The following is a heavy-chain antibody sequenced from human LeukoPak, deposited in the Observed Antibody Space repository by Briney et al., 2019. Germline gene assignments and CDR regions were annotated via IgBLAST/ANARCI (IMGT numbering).Heavy chain of an antibody. D-gene: IGHD2-21*02. CDR2: ISSSGSTI. CDR1: GFTFSDYY. J-gene: IGHJ4*02. V-gene: IGHV3-11*04. CDR3: ARESYCGGDCYSDFDY. Sequence: GGSLRLSCAASGFTFSDYYMSWIRQAPGKGLEWVSYISSSGSTIYYADSVKGRFTISRDNSKNTLYLQMNSLRAEDTAVYYCARESYCGGDCYSDFDYWGQGTLVTVSS.